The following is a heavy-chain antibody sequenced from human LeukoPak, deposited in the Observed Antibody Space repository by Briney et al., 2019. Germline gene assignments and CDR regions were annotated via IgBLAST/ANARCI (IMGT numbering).Heavy chain of an antibody. J-gene: IGHJ6*03. CDR2: IRYDGSNK. Sequence: GGSLLLSCAASGFTFSSYGMHWVRQAPGKGLEWVAFIRYDGSNKYYADSVKGRFTISRDNSKNTLYLQMNSLRAEDTAVYYCARFPGSAEYRHYYYMDVWGKGTTVTVSS. CDR1: GFTFSSYG. V-gene: IGHV3-30*02. D-gene: IGHD2-15*01. CDR3: ARFPGSAEYRHYYYMDV.